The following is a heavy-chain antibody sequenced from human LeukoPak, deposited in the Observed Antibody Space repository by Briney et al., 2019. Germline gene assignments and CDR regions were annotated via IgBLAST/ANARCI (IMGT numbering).Heavy chain of an antibody. Sequence: SVKVSCKSSGGTFSSYAIIWVRRAPGQGLEWMGGIIPIFGTANYAQKFQGRVTITADESTSTAYMELSSLRSEDTAVYYCARGKVRGVIIEKGFYYYGMDVWGQGTTVTVSS. V-gene: IGHV1-69*13. CDR2: IIPIFGTA. CDR3: ARGKVRGVIIEKGFYYYGMDV. J-gene: IGHJ6*02. D-gene: IGHD3-10*01. CDR1: GGTFSSYA.